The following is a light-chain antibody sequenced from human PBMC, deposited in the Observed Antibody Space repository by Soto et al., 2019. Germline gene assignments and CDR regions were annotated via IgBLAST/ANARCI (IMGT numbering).Light chain of an antibody. Sequence: DIPMTQSPSTLSASVGDRVTITCRASQSISSWLAWYQQKPGQVPKLLIYKASSLESGVPSRFTGSGSGTEFTLTISSLQPDDFATYYCQQYNSYSYTFGQGTKLEIK. CDR3: QQYNSYSYT. V-gene: IGKV1-5*03. CDR1: QSISSW. CDR2: KAS. J-gene: IGKJ2*01.